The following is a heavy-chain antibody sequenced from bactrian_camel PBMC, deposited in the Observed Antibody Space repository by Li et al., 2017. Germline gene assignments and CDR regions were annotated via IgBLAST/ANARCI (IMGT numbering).Heavy chain of an antibody. V-gene: IGHV3S53*01. D-gene: IGHD2*01. J-gene: IGHJ4*01. CDR3: ATVDYSGGDF. CDR2: IVRGSHT. Sequence: HVQLVESGGGLVQPGGSLRLSCAASGFTFSSNWRRIGWFRQTPGKEREAVAAIVRGSHTDYHAAVKGRFTISQDTPKNTVYLQMNSLKPEDKAMYYCATVDYSGGDFWGQGTQVTVS. CDR1: GFTFSSNWRR.